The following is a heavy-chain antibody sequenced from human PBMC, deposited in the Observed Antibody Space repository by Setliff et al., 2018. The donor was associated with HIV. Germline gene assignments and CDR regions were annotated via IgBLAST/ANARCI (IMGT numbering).Heavy chain of an antibody. CDR3: ARGGEDYYDSIGYYVNYFDP. D-gene: IGHD3-22*01. CDR2: INPNTGET. V-gene: IGHV1-2*02. J-gene: IGHJ5*02. Sequence: ASVKVSCKASGYAFTGDYIHWVRQAPGQGFEWMGWINPNTGETQYAQDFQGGVTITRDTFVSTAYLELSSLRSDDTAVYYCARGGEDYYDSIGYYVNYFDPWGQGTLVTVSS. CDR1: GYAFTGDY.